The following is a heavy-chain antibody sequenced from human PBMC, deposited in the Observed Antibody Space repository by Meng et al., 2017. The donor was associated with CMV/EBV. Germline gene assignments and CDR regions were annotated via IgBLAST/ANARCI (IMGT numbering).Heavy chain of an antibody. V-gene: IGHV2-5*02. CDR2: IYWDDDK. J-gene: IGHJ5*02. CDR1: GFSPSTSGVG. Sequence: QTTLNESVPTLVKPTQTLTLTCTVAGFSPSTSGVGVGWTRQPPVKALEWLALIYWDDDKRYSPSLKSRLTITKDTSKNQVVLTMTNMDPVDTATYYCAHRGRIAAAGTDWFDPWGQGTLVTV. D-gene: IGHD6-13*01. CDR3: AHRGRIAAAGTDWFDP.